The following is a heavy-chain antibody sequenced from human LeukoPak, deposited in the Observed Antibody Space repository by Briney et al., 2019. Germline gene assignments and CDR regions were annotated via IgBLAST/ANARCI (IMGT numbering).Heavy chain of an antibody. CDR2: INQDTIKK. D-gene: IGHD1-1*01. CDR3: ASSPNWNEAEYYFEH. V-gene: IGHV3-7*01. Sequence: GGSLRLSSAGSGFTDSGLTFSSDWMSWVRQPPGKGLEGVANINQDTIKKYYLDSVKDRFTISRDHAKSSLYLQMNSLRAEDTAVYFCASSPNWNEAEYYFEHWGRGTLVIVAS. J-gene: IGHJ4*02. CDR1: GFTDSGLTFSSDW.